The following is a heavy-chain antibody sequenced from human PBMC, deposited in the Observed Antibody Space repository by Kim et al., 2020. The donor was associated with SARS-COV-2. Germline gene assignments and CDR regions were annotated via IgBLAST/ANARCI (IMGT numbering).Heavy chain of an antibody. CDR2: ISYDGSNK. CDR1: GFTFSSYG. V-gene: IGHV3-30*18. Sequence: GGSLRLFCAASGFTFSSYGMHWVRQAPGKGLEWVAVISYDGSNKYYADSVKGRFTISRDNSKNTLYLQMNSLRAEDTAVYYCAKDFFLGGLIAAAWYYYYGMGVWGQGATVSGTS. J-gene: IGHJ6*02. CDR3: AKDFFLGGLIAAAWYYYYGMGV. D-gene: IGHD6-13*01.